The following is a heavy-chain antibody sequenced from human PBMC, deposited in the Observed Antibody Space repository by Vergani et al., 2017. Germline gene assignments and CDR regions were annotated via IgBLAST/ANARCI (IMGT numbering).Heavy chain of an antibody. CDR2: ISSSSSYT. J-gene: IGHJ5*02. CDR3: AREGRLLGISP. D-gene: IGHD2-15*01. V-gene: IGHV3-11*05. CDR1: GGSFSGYY. Sequence: QVQLQQWGAGLLKPSETLSLTCAVYGGSFSGYYWSWIRQPPGKGLEWVSYISSSSSYTNYADSVKGRFTISRDNAKNSLYLQMNSLRAEDTAVYYCAREGRLLGISPWGQGTLVTVSS.